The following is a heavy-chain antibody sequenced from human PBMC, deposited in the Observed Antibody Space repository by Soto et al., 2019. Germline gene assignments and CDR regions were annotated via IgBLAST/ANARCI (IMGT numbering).Heavy chain of an antibody. CDR1: GGTFSSYA. CDR2: IIPIFGTA. V-gene: IGHV1-69*13. Sequence: SVKVSCKASGGTFSSYATSWVRQAPGQGLEWMGGIIPIFGTANYAQKFQGRVTITADESTSTAYMELSSLRSEDTAVYYCARGGEQWLVRDYYYYGMDVWGQGTTVTVSS. J-gene: IGHJ6*02. CDR3: ARGGEQWLVRDYYYYGMDV. D-gene: IGHD6-19*01.